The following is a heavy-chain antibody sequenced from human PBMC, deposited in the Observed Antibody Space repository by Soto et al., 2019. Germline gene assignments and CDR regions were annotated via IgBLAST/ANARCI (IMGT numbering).Heavy chain of an antibody. CDR3: ARHALPGYYYDSSGYYGGMDF. D-gene: IGHD3-22*01. Sequence: GESLKISCKGSGYSFTSYWISWVRQMPGKGLEWMGRIDPSDSYTNYSPSFQGHVTISADKSISTAYLQWSSLKASDTAMYYCARHALPGYYYDSSGYYGGMDFWGQGTTVTVSS. J-gene: IGHJ6*02. V-gene: IGHV5-10-1*01. CDR1: GYSFTSYW. CDR2: IDPSDSYT.